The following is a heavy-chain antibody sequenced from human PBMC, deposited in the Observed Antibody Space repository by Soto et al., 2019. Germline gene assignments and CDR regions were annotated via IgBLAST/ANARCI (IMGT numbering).Heavy chain of an antibody. Sequence: EVQLVESGGGLVQPGGSLRLSCAASGFTFSSYSMNWVRQAPGKGLEWVSSISSSSSIIHYADSVKGRFTISRDNAKNSLYLQMNSLRADDTAVYYCARDREGDGYNFDYWGQGTLVTVSS. V-gene: IGHV3-48*01. CDR2: ISSSSSII. CDR1: GFTFSSYS. D-gene: IGHD6-25*01. CDR3: ARDREGDGYNFDY. J-gene: IGHJ4*02.